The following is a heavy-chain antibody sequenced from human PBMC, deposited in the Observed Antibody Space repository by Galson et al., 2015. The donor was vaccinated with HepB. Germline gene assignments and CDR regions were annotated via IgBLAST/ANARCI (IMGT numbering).Heavy chain of an antibody. CDR3: ARERGGRYMDV. V-gene: IGHV3-48*01. J-gene: IGHJ6*03. CDR2: IIGNSNNI. D-gene: IGHD3-10*01. CDR1: GFTFSPYT. Sequence: SLRLSCAASGFTFSPYTMNWVRQAPGKGLECISYIIGNSNNIYYADSVKGRFTISRDNAKSSLYLQMNSLRAEDTAVYYCARERGGRYMDVWGKGTTVTVS.